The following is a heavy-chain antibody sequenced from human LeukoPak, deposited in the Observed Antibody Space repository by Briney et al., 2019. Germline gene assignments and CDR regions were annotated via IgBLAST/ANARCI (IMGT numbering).Heavy chain of an antibody. J-gene: IGHJ4*02. CDR1: GVSITSGTYY. CDR3: VLMPGY. CDR2: FYNSGST. D-gene: IGHD2-2*01. Sequence: SETLSPTGSVSGVSITSGTYYWGWIRQPPGKGLEWIGSFYNSGSTYYNPSLKSRVTISVDTSKNQFSLKLTSVTAADTAVYYCVLMPGYWGQGTLVTVSS. V-gene: IGHV4-39*01.